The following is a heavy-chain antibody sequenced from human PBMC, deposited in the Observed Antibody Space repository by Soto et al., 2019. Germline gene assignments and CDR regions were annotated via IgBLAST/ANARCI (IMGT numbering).Heavy chain of an antibody. J-gene: IGHJ3*02. CDR2: ISGSGGST. V-gene: IGHV3-23*01. CDR1: GFTFSSYA. D-gene: IGHD3-3*01. CDR3: AKGLTIFGVVILDAFDI. Sequence: GGSLRLSCAASGFTFSSYAMSWVRQAPGKGLEWVSAISGSGGSTYYADSVKGRFTISRDNSKNTLYLQMNSLRAEDTAVYYCAKGLTIFGVVILDAFDIWGQGTMVAVSS.